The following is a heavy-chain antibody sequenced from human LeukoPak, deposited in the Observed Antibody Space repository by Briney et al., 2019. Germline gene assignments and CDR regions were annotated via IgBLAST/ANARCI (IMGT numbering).Heavy chain of an antibody. V-gene: IGHV3-15*04. J-gene: IGHJ4*02. D-gene: IGHD6-19*01. CDR3: VADVPPSNSGLYEAQIDF. CDR1: GFTFNSAW. Sequence: RSGGSLRLSCAASGFTFNSAWMSWVRQVPGKGLEWVARFASKFNGATAEYAAPVKGRFVISRDDSKDTLSLEMNSLRTEDTAVYHCVADVPPSNSGLYEAQIDFWGRGTLVTVSS. CDR2: FASKFNGATA.